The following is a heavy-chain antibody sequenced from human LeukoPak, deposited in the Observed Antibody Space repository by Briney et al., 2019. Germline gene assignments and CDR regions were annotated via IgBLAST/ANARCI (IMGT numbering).Heavy chain of an antibody. CDR2: IWYDGSNK. V-gene: IGHV3-33*01. Sequence: GGSLRLSCAASGFTFSSYGMHWVRQAPGKGLEWVAVIWYDGSNKYYADSVKGRFTISRDNSKNTLYLQMNSLRAEDTAVYYCARDRKQWHPTSLDYWGQGTLVTVSS. CDR1: GFTFSSYG. CDR3: ARDRKQWHPTSLDY. D-gene: IGHD6-19*01. J-gene: IGHJ4*02.